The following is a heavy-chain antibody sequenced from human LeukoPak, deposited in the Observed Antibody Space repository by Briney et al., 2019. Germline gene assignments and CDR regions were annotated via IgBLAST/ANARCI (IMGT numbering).Heavy chain of an antibody. CDR3: AKGKPVGSTSLQA. D-gene: IGHD2-2*01. Sequence: PGGSLRLSCAASGFTFSNAWMSWVRQAPGKGLEWVGRIKSKTDGGTTDYAAPVKGRFTISSDDSKNTLYLQMNSLRAEDTAVYYCAKGKPVGSTSLQAWGQGTLVTVSS. CDR1: GFTFSNAW. CDR2: IKSKTDGGTT. J-gene: IGHJ5*02. V-gene: IGHV3-15*01.